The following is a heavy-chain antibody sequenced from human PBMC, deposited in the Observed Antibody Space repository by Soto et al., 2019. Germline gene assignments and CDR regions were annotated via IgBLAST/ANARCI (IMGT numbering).Heavy chain of an antibody. CDR1: GYTFTSYG. CDR2: ISAYNGDT. D-gene: IGHD2-8*01. J-gene: IGHJ4*02. CDR3: ARSGAYCTSITCLFDSF. Sequence: QAQLVQSGAEVKKPGASVKVSCRASGYTFTSYGYAWVRQAPGQGLEWMRWISAYNGDTNYAEKLQDRVTLTTDTSTTTAYMELRNLGSDDTAVYYCARSGAYCTSITCLFDSFWGLGTLVTVSS. V-gene: IGHV1-18*01.